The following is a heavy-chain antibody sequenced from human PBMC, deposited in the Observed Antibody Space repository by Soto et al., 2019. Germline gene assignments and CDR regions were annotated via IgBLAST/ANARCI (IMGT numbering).Heavy chain of an antibody. CDR3: ARAGSPFDSDSSDYWGFDH. V-gene: IGHV3-53*01. J-gene: IGHJ4*02. CDR2: VYSGGTT. Sequence: PGGSLRLSCVASGFAVSNNYMNWVRQAPGKGLEWVSVVYSGGTTYYADSVRGRFTVSRDDSKNTLFLQMSSLRAEDTAVYYCARAGSPFDSDSSDYWGFDHWGQGTLVTVSS. CDR1: GFAVSNNY. D-gene: IGHD3-22*01.